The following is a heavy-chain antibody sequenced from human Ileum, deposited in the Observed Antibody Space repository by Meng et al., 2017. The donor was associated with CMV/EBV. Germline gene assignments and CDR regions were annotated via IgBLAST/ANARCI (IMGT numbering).Heavy chain of an antibody. CDR2: VSSDGRFE. Sequence: GESLKISCVTSGFTLSNYAIHWVRQAPGKGLEWVALVSSDGRFESYADSVKGRFAISRDNSKNTVFLQMNSLRLDDTAMYYCARGTGPGSYLVDYWGQETLVTVSS. D-gene: IGHD3-10*01. V-gene: IGHV3-30*09. CDR3: ARGTGPGSYLVDY. CDR1: GFTLSNYA. J-gene: IGHJ4*02.